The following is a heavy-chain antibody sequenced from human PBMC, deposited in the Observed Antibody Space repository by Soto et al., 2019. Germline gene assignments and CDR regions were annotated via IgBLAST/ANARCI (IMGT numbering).Heavy chain of an antibody. CDR2: IFPAFGTV. D-gene: IGHD3-9*01. V-gene: IGHV1-69*06. CDR1: GGTFGNYV. CDR3: ARGSDLLTGPTAPYAY. J-gene: IGHJ4*02. Sequence: QVQLVQSGAAVKKPGSSVKVSCTASGGTFGNYVITWVRQAPGHGIEWMGEIFPAFGTVNHAQKFQGRITISADKSTSTAYMELSSLRSEDTAFYYGARGSDLLTGPTAPYAYWGQGTRLTVSS.